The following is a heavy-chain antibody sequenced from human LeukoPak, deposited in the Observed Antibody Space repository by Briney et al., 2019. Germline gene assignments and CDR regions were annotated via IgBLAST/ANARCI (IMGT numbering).Heavy chain of an antibody. J-gene: IGHJ4*02. D-gene: IGHD3/OR15-3a*01. CDR1: GVSISSSNSY. V-gene: IGHV4-39*01. Sequence: SETLSLTCTVSGVSISSSNSYWGWIRQPPGNGLESIGSIYYSGSTYYNASLKSQVSISIDTSKNQFSLRLTSVTAADTAVYYCARQTGSGLFILPGGQGTLVTVSS. CDR2: IYYSGST. CDR3: ARQTGSGLFILP.